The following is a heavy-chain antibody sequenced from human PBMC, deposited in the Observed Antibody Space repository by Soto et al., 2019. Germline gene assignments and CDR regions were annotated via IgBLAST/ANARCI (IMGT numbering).Heavy chain of an antibody. Sequence: ASVKVSCKASGYTFTSYAIHWVRQVPGQRLEWMGWINPGNGNRRYSQKFQDRVTMTRDTSISTAYMELSSLRSEDTAVYYCARGSVRLDVWGQGTTVTVSS. V-gene: IGHV1-3*01. J-gene: IGHJ6*02. CDR1: GYTFTSYA. CDR2: INPGNGNR. CDR3: ARGSVRLDV.